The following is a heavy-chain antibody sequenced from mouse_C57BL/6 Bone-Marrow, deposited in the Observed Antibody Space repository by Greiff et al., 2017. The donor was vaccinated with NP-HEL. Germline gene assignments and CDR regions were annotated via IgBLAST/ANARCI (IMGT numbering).Heavy chain of an antibody. V-gene: IGHV1-82*01. J-gene: IGHJ4*01. Sequence: QVQLQQSGPELVKPGASVKISCKASGYAFSSSWMNWVKQRPGKGLEWIGRIYPGDGDTNYNGKFKGKATLTADKSSSTAYMQLSSLTSGGSAVYCCARGGYNSSSLYAMGNRSEENSVPVSS. CDR1: GYAFSSSW. CDR3: ARGGYNSSSLYAMGN. CDR2: IYPGDGDT. D-gene: IGHD1-1*01.